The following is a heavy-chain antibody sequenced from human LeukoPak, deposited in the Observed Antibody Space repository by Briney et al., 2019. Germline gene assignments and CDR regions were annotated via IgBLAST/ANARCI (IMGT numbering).Heavy chain of an antibody. D-gene: IGHD2-15*01. CDR1: GDSIISSKYY. CDR2: VHYSGVT. Sequence: SETLSLTCTVSGDSIISSKYYWGWIRQPPGKGLEWIGTVHYSGVTYSNPSLKSRLTISVDTSKNQFSLKLSSVTAADTAVYYCARHRYCSGGSCLGYYGMDVWGQGTTVTVSS. CDR3: ARHRYCSGGSCLGYYGMDV. V-gene: IGHV4-39*01. J-gene: IGHJ6*02.